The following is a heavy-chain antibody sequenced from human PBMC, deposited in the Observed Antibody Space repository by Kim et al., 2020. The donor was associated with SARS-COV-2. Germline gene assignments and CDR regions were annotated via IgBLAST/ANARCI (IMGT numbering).Heavy chain of an antibody. Sequence: SETLSLTCAVYGGSFSGYYWSWIRQPPGKGLEWIGEINHSGSTNYNPSLKSRVTISVDTSKNQFSLKLSSVTAADTAVYYCARVPGQSEGVGSGSYSWGQGTLVTVSS. D-gene: IGHD3-10*01. CDR1: GGSFSGYY. CDR3: ARVPGQSEGVGSGSYS. CDR2: INHSGST. J-gene: IGHJ5*02. V-gene: IGHV4-34*01.